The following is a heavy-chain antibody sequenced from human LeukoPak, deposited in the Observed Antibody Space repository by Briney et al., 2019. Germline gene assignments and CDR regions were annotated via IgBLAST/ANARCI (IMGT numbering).Heavy chain of an antibody. CDR2: ISGSGDNT. Sequence: PGGSLRLSCAASGFIFSDYGITWVRQAPGKGLEWVSGISGSGDNTYYADSVKGGFTISSDNSKNTLYLQMNSLRAEDTAVYYCARVTYGSGTYGAFDYWGQGTLVTVSS. CDR3: ARVTYGSGTYGAFDY. V-gene: IGHV3-23*01. D-gene: IGHD3-10*01. CDR1: GFIFSDYG. J-gene: IGHJ4*02.